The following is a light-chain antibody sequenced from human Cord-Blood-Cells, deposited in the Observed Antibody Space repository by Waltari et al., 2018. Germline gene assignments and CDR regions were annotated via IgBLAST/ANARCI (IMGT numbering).Light chain of an antibody. V-gene: IGLV2-14*01. CDR1: SSAVGGYNY. Sequence: QSALTQPASVSGSPGQSITIPCPGTSSAVGGYNYVSGYQQHPGKAPKLMIYDVSNRPSGVSNRFSGSKSGNTASLTISGLQAEDEADYYCSSYTSSSTRVFGGGTKLTVL. J-gene: IGLJ3*02. CDR3: SSYTSSSTRV. CDR2: DVS.